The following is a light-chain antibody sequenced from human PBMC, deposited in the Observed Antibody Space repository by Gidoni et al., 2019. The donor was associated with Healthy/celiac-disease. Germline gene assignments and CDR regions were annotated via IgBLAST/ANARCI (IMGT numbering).Light chain of an antibody. V-gene: IGKV3-20*01. Sequence: SPGTLSLSPGESATLSCRASQSVSSSYLAWYQQKPGQAPRLLIYGASSRATGIPDRFSGSGSGTDFTLTISRLEPEDFAVYYCQQYGSSPLTFGGGTKVEIK. CDR3: QQYGSSPLT. CDR1: QSVSSSY. CDR2: GAS. J-gene: IGKJ4*01.